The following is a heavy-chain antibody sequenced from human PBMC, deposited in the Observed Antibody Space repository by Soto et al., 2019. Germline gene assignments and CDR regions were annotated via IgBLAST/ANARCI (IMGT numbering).Heavy chain of an antibody. D-gene: IGHD2-8*01. CDR2: ISAYNGNT. J-gene: IGHJ6*02. V-gene: IGHV1-18*01. CDR1: GYTFTSYG. CDR3: ARGGKDCTNGVCSFYGMAV. Sequence: QVQLVQSGAEVKKPGASVKVSCKASGYTFTSYGISWVRQAPGQGLEWMGWISAYNGNTNDAQKFQGRVTMTTDTSTSTAYMELRSLRSDDTAVYYCARGGKDCTNGVCSFYGMAVWGQGTTVTVSS.